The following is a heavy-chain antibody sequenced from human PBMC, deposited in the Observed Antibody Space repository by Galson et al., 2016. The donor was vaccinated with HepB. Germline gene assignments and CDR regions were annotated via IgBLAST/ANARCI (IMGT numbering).Heavy chain of an antibody. CDR3: SKGTTDLGDD. Sequence: SMRLSCAASGFTFNNYAMTWVRQAPGKGLQWVSGISGSINARYYADSVKGRFIISREYSKNTLYLQMNSLRAEDTAVYYWSKGTTDLGDDWGQGIVVTVSS. CDR1: GFTFNNYA. CDR2: ISGSINAR. J-gene: IGHJ4*02. D-gene: IGHD4-11*01. V-gene: IGHV3-23*01.